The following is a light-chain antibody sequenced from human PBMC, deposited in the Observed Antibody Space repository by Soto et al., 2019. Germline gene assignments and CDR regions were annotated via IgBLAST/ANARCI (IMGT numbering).Light chain of an antibody. J-gene: IGLJ1*01. Sequence: QSVLTQPASVSGSPGQSITISCTGTSSDVGGYNYVSWYQQHPGKAPKLMIYEVSNRPSGVSNRFSVSKSGNTASLTISGLQAEDEADYYCSSYTSSSTPSYVFGTGTKVTVL. CDR2: EVS. CDR3: SSYTSSSTPSYV. V-gene: IGLV2-14*01. CDR1: SSDVGGYNY.